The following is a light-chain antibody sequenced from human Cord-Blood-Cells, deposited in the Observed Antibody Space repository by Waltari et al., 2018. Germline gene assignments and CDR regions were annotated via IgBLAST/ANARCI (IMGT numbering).Light chain of an antibody. CDR1: QSVSSN. J-gene: IGKJ4*01. CDR3: QQYNNWPALT. Sequence: EIVMTQSPATLSVSPGERATLSYRASQSVSSNLAWYQQKPGQAPRLLIYGASTRATGIPARFSGSGSGTECTLTISSLQSEDFAFYYCQQYNNWPALTFGGGTKVEIK. V-gene: IGKV3-15*01. CDR2: GAS.